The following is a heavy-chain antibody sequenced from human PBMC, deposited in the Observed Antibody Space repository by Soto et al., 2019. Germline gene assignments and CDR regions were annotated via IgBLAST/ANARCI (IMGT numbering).Heavy chain of an antibody. J-gene: IGHJ6*02. V-gene: IGHV3-53*01. CDR3: VRHLQSARNYGMDL. Sequence: GGSLRLSCTASGLSVRNNYMSWVRQAPGMGLEWVSVIYNDGTTYYADSVKGRFTISRDTSKNTLSLQMGSLRAEDTAVYYCVRHLQSARNYGMDLWGQGTTVSVSS. CDR1: GLSVRNNY. CDR2: IYNDGTT.